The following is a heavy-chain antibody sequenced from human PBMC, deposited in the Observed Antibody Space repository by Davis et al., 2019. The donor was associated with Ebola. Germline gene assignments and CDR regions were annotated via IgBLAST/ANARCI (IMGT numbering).Heavy chain of an antibody. J-gene: IGHJ3*02. CDR2: ISSSGSTI. Sequence: PGGSLRLSCAASGFTFSDYYMSWIRQAPGKGLEWVSYISSSGSTIYYADSVKGRFTISRDNSKNTLYLQMNSLRAEDTAVYYCAKALEPYYDSSGYPNAFDIWGQGTMVTVSS. CDR3: AKALEPYYDSSGYPNAFDI. D-gene: IGHD3-22*01. CDR1: GFTFSDYY. V-gene: IGHV3-11*01.